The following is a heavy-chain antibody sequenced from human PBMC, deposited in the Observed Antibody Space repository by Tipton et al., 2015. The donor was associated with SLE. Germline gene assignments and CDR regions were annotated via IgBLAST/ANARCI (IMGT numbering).Heavy chain of an antibody. CDR2: IYYSGST. J-gene: IGHJ3*02. Sequence: TLSLTCTVSGGSISSSSYYWGWIRQPPGKGLEWIGSIYYSGSTYYNPSLKSRVTISVDTSKNQFSLKLSSVTAADTAVYYCARGVEDASGAFDIWGQGTMATVSS. CDR1: GGSISSSSYY. CDR3: ARGVEDASGAFDI. D-gene: IGHD1-1*01. V-gene: IGHV4-39*07.